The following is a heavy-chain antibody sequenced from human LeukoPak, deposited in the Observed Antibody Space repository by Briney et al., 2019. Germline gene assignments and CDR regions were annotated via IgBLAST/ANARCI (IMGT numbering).Heavy chain of an antibody. Sequence: SVTVSCKASGGTFSSYAISWVRQAPGQGLEWMGGIIPIFGTANYAQKFQGRVTITADESTSTAYMELSSLRSEDTAVYYCARDRAAAGFGFFDYWGQGTLVTVSS. CDR2: IIPIFGTA. V-gene: IGHV1-69*13. CDR3: ARDRAAAGFGFFDY. J-gene: IGHJ4*02. CDR1: GGTFSSYA. D-gene: IGHD6-13*01.